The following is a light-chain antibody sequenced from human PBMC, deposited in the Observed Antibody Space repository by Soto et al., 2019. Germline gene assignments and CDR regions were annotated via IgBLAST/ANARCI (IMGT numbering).Light chain of an antibody. CDR3: QQYGSSSWT. CDR1: QSVSSSY. J-gene: IGKJ1*01. CDR2: GAS. V-gene: IGKV3-20*01. Sequence: EIVLTQSPGTLSLSPGERATLSCRASQSVSSSYLAWYQQKTGQAPRLLIYGASSSATGIPDRFSGSGSGTDFTLTISRLEPEDFAVYYCQQYGSSSWTFGQGTKVEIK.